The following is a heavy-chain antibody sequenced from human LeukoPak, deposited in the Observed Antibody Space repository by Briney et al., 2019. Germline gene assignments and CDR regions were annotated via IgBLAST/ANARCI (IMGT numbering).Heavy chain of an antibody. Sequence: SETLSLTCTVSGGSISPYYWSFIRQPVGKGLEWIGRISTSGSSKYNPSLESRVTMSVDTSKNQFSLKVTSVTAADTAMYYCARDRVSWHYFDYWGQGTLLTVSS. CDR2: ISTSGSS. J-gene: IGHJ4*02. CDR1: GGSISPYY. D-gene: IGHD5/OR15-5a*01. CDR3: ARDRVSWHYFDY. V-gene: IGHV4-4*07.